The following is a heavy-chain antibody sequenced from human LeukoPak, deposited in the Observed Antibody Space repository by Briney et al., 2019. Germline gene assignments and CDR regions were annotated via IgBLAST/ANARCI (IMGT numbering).Heavy chain of an antibody. J-gene: IGHJ4*02. CDR1: GYIFTGHY. CDR3: ARDYARYCSTGRCNFFDY. CDR2: INLNSGGT. Sequence: ASVKVSCKASGYIFTGHYIHWVRQTPGQGFEWMGWINLNSGGTKYAQKFEGRVTVTRDTSISTAYMELSRLSSDDTTVYYCARDYARYCSTGRCNFFDYWGQGTLVTVSS. D-gene: IGHD2-2*01. V-gene: IGHV1-2*02.